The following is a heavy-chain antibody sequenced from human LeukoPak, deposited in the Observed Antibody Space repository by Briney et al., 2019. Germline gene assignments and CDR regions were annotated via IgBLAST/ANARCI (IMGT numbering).Heavy chain of an antibody. CDR2: ISSSSSYI. CDR3: VRYYTRHSWYFDL. J-gene: IGHJ2*01. D-gene: IGHD3-10*01. V-gene: IGHV3-21*01. Sequence: GGSLRLSCAASGFTFSSYSMNWVRQAPGKGLEWVSSISSSSSYIYYADSVKGRFTVSRDNAKNSLFLQMDSLRAEDTAVYYCVRYYTRHSWYFDLWGRGTLVTVSS. CDR1: GFTFSSYS.